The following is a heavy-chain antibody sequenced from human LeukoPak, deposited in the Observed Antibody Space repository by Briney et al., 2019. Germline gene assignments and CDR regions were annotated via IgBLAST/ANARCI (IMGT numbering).Heavy chain of an antibody. J-gene: IGHJ6*04. CDR3: AELGITMIGGV. V-gene: IGHV3-7*01. CDR1: GLTFSSYW. Sequence: GGSLRLSCAASGLTFSSYWMRWVRQAPGKGLEWVANIKRDGSEKYYVDSVKGRFTISRDNAKNSLYLQMNSLRAEDTAVYYCAELGITMIGGVWGKGTTVTISS. D-gene: IGHD3-10*02. CDR2: IKRDGSEK.